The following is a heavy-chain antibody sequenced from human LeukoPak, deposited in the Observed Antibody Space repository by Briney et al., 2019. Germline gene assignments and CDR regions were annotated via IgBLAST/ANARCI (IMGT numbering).Heavy chain of an antibody. V-gene: IGHV3-13*01. CDR2: IGTAGDT. CDR3: ARQYPRYSGYESYYGMDV. J-gene: IGHJ6*02. Sequence: GGSLRLSCAASGFTFSSYDMHWVRQATGKGLEWVSAIGTAGDTYYPGSVKGRFTISRENAKNSLYLQMNSLRAGDTAVYYCARQYPRYSGYESYYGMDVWGQGTTVTVSS. D-gene: IGHD5-12*01. CDR1: GFTFSSYD.